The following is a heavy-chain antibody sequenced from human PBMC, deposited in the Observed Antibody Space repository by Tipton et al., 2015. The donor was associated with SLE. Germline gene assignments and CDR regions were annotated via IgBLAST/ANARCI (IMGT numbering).Heavy chain of an antibody. V-gene: IGHV4-39*07. CDR1: GGSITSNNVH. J-gene: IGHJ4*02. CDR3: ARHLATRADYGDYINVFDY. CDR2: IYYDGTT. Sequence: TLSLTCSVAGGSITSNNVHWAWIRQPPGKGLEWIGSIYYDGTTYYNPSLRSRVTLSVHTSKDQFSLKLNSVTAADTAGYYCARHLATRADYGDYINVFDYWGQETLVTVSS. D-gene: IGHD4-17*01.